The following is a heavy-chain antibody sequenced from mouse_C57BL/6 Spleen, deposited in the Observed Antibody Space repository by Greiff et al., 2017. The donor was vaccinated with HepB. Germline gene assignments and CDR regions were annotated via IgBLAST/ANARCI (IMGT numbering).Heavy chain of an antibody. CDR3: TRAKYYGNPRGYFDY. Sequence: EVQLVESGEGLVKPGGSLKLSCAASGFTFSSYAMSWVRQTPEKRLEWVAYISSGGDYIYYADTVKGRFTISRDNARNTLYLQMSSLKSEDTAMYYCTRAKYYGNPRGYFDYWGQGTTLTVSS. CDR1: GFTFSSYA. CDR2: ISSGGDYI. V-gene: IGHV5-9-1*02. D-gene: IGHD2-1*01. J-gene: IGHJ2*01.